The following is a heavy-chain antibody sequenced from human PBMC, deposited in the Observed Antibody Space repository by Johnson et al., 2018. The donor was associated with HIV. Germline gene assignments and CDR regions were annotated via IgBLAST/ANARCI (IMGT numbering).Heavy chain of an antibody. J-gene: IGHJ3*02. CDR1: GFTFSSYA. Sequence: QVQLVESGGGVVQPGRSLRLSCAASGFTFSSYAMHWVRQAPGKGLEWVAVISYDGSNKYYADSVKGRFTISRDNSKNTLYLQMNSLRAEDTAVYYCARGSYCSGGSCQSSFDAFDIWGQGTMVTVSS. D-gene: IGHD2-15*01. CDR2: ISYDGSNK. CDR3: ARGSYCSGGSCQSSFDAFDI. V-gene: IGHV3-30*04.